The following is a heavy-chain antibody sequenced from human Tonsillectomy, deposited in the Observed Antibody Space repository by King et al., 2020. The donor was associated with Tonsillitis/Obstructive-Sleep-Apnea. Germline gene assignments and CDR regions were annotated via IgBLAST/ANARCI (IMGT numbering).Heavy chain of an antibody. D-gene: IGHD6-13*01. Sequence: VQLQQWGAGLLKPSETLSLTCAVYGGSFSGYYWSWIRQPPGKGLEWIGEINHSGSTNYNPSLKSRVTISIDTSKNQFSLHLSSVTAADTAVYYCARMYSSRWYGFFDYWGQGTLVTVSS. J-gene: IGHJ4*02. CDR1: GGSFSGYY. CDR2: INHSGST. V-gene: IGHV4-34*01. CDR3: ARMYSSRWYGFFDY.